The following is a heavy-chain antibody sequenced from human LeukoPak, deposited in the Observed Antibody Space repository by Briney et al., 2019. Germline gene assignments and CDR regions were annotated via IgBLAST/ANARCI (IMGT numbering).Heavy chain of an antibody. Sequence: GGSLRLSCAASGFTVSNNYMTWVRQAPGKGLEWVSLIYSAGSTYYADSVKGRFTISRDNSKSTLFLQMNDLRVEDTAKFYCAKSLFTSATGTGRAFHIWGQGTMVSVSS. V-gene: IGHV3-66*01. CDR1: GFTVSNNY. CDR2: IYSAGST. CDR3: AKSLFTSATGTGRAFHI. J-gene: IGHJ3*02. D-gene: IGHD1-1*01.